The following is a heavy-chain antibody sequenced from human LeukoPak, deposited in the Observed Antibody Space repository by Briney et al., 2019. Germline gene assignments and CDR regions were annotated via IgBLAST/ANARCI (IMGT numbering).Heavy chain of an antibody. CDR3: AREARAGRHFDY. D-gene: IGHD3-10*01. Sequence: PSETLSLTCAVYGGSFSGYYWSWIRQPPGKGLEWIGRIYTSGSTNYNPSLKSRVTISVDTSKNQFSLKLSSVTAADTAVYYCAREARAGRHFDYWGQGTLVTVSS. J-gene: IGHJ4*02. CDR1: GGSFSGYY. CDR2: IYTSGST. V-gene: IGHV4-4*08.